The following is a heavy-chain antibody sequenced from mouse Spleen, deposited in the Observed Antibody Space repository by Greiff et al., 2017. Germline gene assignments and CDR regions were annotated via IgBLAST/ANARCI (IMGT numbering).Heavy chain of an antibody. V-gene: IGHV2-4-1*01. CDR1: GFSLTSYG. J-gene: IGHJ2*01. Sequence: VHLVESGPGLVAPSQSLSITCTVSGFSLTSYGVHWVRQSPGKGLEWLGVIWSGGSTDYNAAFISRLSISKDNSKSQVFFKMNSLQADDTAIYYCASHYGNYGLDYWGQGTTLTVSS. CDR3: ASHYGNYGLDY. CDR2: IWSGGST. D-gene: IGHD2-1*01.